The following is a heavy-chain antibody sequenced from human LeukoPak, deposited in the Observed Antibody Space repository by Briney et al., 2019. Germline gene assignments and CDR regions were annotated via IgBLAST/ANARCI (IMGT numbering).Heavy chain of an antibody. Sequence: SETLSLTCTVSGGSISSYYWSWIRQPPGKGLEWIGYIYYSGSTNYNPSLRSRVTISVDTSKNQFSLKLSSVTAADTAVYYCAGGHRTHYRFDYWGQGTLLSASS. CDR1: GGSISSYY. D-gene: IGHD4-11*01. CDR2: IYYSGST. CDR3: AGGHRTHYRFDY. V-gene: IGHV4-59*01. J-gene: IGHJ4*02.